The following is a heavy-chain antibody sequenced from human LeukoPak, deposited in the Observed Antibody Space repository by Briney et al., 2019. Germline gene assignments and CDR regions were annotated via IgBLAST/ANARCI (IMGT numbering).Heavy chain of an antibody. Sequence: PGGSLRLSCVASRFTFSDAWMSWVRQAPGKGLEWVGRIKSKIDGGTIDYAAPVKGRFTISRDDSRNTLYLQMNSLKTEDTAVYYCTTRRQDGWWGQGTLVTVSS. J-gene: IGHJ4*02. D-gene: IGHD2-15*01. CDR1: RFTFSDAW. CDR3: TTRRQDGW. CDR2: IKSKIDGGTI. V-gene: IGHV3-15*01.